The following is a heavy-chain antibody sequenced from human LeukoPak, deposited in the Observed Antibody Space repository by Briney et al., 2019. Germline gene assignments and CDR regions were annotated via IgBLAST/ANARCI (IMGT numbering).Heavy chain of an antibody. CDR2: IRYDGSNK. V-gene: IGHV3-30*02. Sequence: GSLRLSCAASGFTFSSYGMHWVRQAPGKGLEWVAFIRYDGSNKYYADSVKGRFTISRDNSKNTLYLQMNSLRAEDTAVYYCAKDDSSGYYDYYYMDVWGKGTTVTVSS. J-gene: IGHJ6*03. D-gene: IGHD3-22*01. CDR1: GFTFSSYG. CDR3: AKDDSSGYYDYYYMDV.